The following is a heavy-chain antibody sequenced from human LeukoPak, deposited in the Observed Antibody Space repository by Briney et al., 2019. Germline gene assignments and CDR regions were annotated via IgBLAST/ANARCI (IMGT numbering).Heavy chain of an antibody. CDR3: ARDGRYSSSWYSAFDI. V-gene: IGHV3-21*01. Sequence: PGGSLRLSCAASGFTFSSYAMSWVRQAPGKGLEWVSSVSSSSSYIYYADSVKGRFTISRDNAKNSLYLQMNSLRAEDTAVYYCARDGRYSSSWYSAFDIWGQGTMVTVSS. CDR1: GFTFSSYA. J-gene: IGHJ3*02. CDR2: VSSSSSYI. D-gene: IGHD6-13*01.